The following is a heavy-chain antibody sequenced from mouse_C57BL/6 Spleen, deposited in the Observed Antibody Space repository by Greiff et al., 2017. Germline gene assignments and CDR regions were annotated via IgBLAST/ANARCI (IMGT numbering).Heavy chain of an antibody. D-gene: IGHD2-4*01. CDR2: IRLKSDNYAT. Sequence: EVKLMESGGGLVQPGGSMKLSCVASGFTFSNYWMNWVRQSPEKGLEWVAQIRLKSDNYATHYAESVKGRFTISRDDSKSSVYLQMNNLRAEDTGIYYCTGHDYEGRWFAYWGQGTLVTVSA. J-gene: IGHJ3*01. V-gene: IGHV6-3*01. CDR3: TGHDYEGRWFAY. CDR1: GFTFSNYW.